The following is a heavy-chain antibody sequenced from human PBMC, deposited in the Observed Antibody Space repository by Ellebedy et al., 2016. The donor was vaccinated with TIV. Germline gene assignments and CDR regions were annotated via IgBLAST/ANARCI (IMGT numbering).Heavy chain of an antibody. V-gene: IGHV1-18*04. Sequence: ASVKVSCKASGYTFTNYYLYWVRQAPGQGLEWMGSISHQGETNYLQKFQGRVSMTTDTSTSTAYMELRSVTFDDTALYYCAREGFDYWGQGTAVTVS. J-gene: IGHJ4*02. CDR3: AREGFDY. CDR1: GYTFTNYY. CDR2: SISHQGET.